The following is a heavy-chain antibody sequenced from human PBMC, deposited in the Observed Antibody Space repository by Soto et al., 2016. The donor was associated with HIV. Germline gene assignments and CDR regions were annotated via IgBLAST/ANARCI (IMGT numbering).Heavy chain of an antibody. Sequence: EVQLVESGGGLVQPGRSLRLSCAASGFTFDDYAMHWVRQAPGKGLEWVSGISWNSGSIGYADSVKGRFTISRDNAKNSLYLQMNSLRAEDMALYYCAKDGTRYSSSWYYFDYWGQGTLVTVSS. J-gene: IGHJ4*02. CDR1: GFTFDDYA. D-gene: IGHD6-13*01. CDR3: AKDGTRYSSSWYYFDY. CDR2: ISWNSGSI. V-gene: IGHV3-9*03.